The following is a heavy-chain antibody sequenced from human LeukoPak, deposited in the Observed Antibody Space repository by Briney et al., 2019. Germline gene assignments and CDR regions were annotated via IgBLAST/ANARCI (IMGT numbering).Heavy chain of an antibody. CDR2: ISWNSGSI. V-gene: IGHV3-9*01. D-gene: IGHD3-22*01. CDR3: AKEVGNYYDSSGPSFDY. Sequence: GRSLRLSCAASGFTFDDYAMHWVRQAPGKGLEWVSGISWNSGSIGYADSVKGRFTISRDNAKNSLYLLMNSLRAEDTALYYCAKEVGNYYDSSGPSFDYWGQGTLVTVSS. J-gene: IGHJ4*02. CDR1: GFTFDDYA.